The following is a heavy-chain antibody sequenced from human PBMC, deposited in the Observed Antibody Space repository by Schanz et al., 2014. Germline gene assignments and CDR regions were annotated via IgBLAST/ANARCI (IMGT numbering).Heavy chain of an antibody. CDR1: GFNVSKSY. Sequence: EVQLVESGGGLVKPGGSLRLSCAASGFNVSKSYVSWVRQAPGKGLEWVSVISGSGVTIYYADSVKGRFTISRDNSKNTLYLQMNSLRAEDTAVYYCARFLARYQYYGVDVWGQGTTVTVSS. J-gene: IGHJ6*02. CDR2: ISGSGVTI. CDR3: ARFLARYQYYGVDV. D-gene: IGHD3-3*01. V-gene: IGHV3-23*04.